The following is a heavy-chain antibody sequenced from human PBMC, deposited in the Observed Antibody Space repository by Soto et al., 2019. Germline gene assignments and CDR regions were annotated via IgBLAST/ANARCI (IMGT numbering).Heavy chain of an antibody. V-gene: IGHV5-51*01. J-gene: IGHJ4*02. CDR3: ARRYGHSYNY. CDR2: IYPSDSDA. D-gene: IGHD5-18*01. CDR1: GYNFATYW. Sequence: EVQLVQSGAEVKKPGESLKISCKGSGYNFATYWIGWVRQMPGKGLEWMGIIYPSDSDARYSPTFQGQVTMSADKSISTDYLQWSSLKTSDTAIYYCARRYGHSYNYWGQGSLVTVSS.